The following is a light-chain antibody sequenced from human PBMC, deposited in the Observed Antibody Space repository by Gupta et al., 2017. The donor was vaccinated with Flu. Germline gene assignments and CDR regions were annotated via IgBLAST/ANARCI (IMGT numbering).Light chain of an antibody. J-gene: IGLJ3*02. CDR2: DNN. Sequence: TGSSSNIGAGYEVHWYRHLPGTAPNLLIYDNNNRPSGVPDRFSGSKSGTSASLAITGLPAEDEADYYCQSYDSGLVGSAFGVGTKLTAL. CDR3: QSYDSGLVGSA. V-gene: IGLV1-40*01. CDR1: SSNIGAGYE.